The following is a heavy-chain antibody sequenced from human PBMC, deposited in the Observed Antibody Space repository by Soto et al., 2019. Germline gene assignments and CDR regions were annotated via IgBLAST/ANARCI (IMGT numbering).Heavy chain of an antibody. CDR1: GGSISSGGYY. Sequence: PSETLSLTCTASGGSISSGGYYWSWIRQHPGKGLEWIGYIYYSGSTYYNPSLKSRVTISVDTSKNQFSLKLSSVTAADTAVYYCARDRAKYYDILTGGHWFDPWGQGTLVTVSS. CDR3: ARDRAKYYDILTGGHWFDP. D-gene: IGHD3-9*01. CDR2: IYYSGST. V-gene: IGHV4-31*03. J-gene: IGHJ5*02.